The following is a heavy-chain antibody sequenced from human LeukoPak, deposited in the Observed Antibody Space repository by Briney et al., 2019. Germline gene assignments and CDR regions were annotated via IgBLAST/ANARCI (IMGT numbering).Heavy chain of an antibody. D-gene: IGHD2-15*01. Sequence: GESLKISCKASGYSFTNFWIGWVRQMPGKGLEWMGVIYPGDSETRYSPSFQGQVTISADKSISTAYLQWSSLKASDTAMYYCATPVGVGPYAFDIWGQGTMVTVSS. CDR2: IYPGDSET. J-gene: IGHJ3*02. CDR1: GYSFTNFW. CDR3: ATPVGVGPYAFDI. V-gene: IGHV5-51*01.